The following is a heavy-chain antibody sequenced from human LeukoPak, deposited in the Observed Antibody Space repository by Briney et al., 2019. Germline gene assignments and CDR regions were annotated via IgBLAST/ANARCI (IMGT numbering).Heavy chain of an antibody. CDR2: ISSSSSYI. J-gene: IGHJ4*02. CDR3: ARDSGEPASAIDY. CDR1: GFTFSSYS. Sequence: GGSLRLSCAASGFTFSSYSMNWVRQAPGKGLEWVSSISSSSSYIYYADSVKGRFTISRDNAKNSLYLQMNSQRAEDTAVYYCARDSGEPASAIDYWGQGTLVTVSS. V-gene: IGHV3-21*01. D-gene: IGHD1-26*01.